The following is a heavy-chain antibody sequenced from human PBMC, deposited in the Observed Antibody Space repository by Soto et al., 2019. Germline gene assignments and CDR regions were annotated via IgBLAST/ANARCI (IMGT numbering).Heavy chain of an antibody. CDR3: AKDGPHWGSFDY. V-gene: IGHV3-30*18. CDR2: ISYDGSNK. CDR1: GFTFSSYG. J-gene: IGHJ4*02. Sequence: PGGSLRLSCAASGFTFSSYGMHWVRQAPGKGLEWVAVISYDGSNKYYADSVKGRFTISRDNSKNTLYLQMNSLRAEDTAVYYCAKDGPHWGSFDYWGQGTLVTVSS. D-gene: IGHD7-27*01.